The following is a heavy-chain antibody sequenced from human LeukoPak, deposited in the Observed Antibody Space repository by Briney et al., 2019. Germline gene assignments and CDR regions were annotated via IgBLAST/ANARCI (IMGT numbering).Heavy chain of an antibody. D-gene: IGHD3-22*01. V-gene: IGHV1-2*06. CDR3: ASPDLNYYDSSGYYYKYGMDV. CDR1: GYTFTGYY. Sequence: ASVKVSCKASGYTFTGYYMHWVRQAPGQGLEWMGRINPNSGGTNYAQKFQGRVTMTRDTSISTAYMELSRLRSDDTAVYYCASPDLNYYDSSGYYYKYGMDVWGQGTTVTVSS. CDR2: INPNSGGT. J-gene: IGHJ6*02.